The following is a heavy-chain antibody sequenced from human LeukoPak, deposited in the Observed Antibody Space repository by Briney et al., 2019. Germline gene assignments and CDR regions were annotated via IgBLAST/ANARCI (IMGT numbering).Heavy chain of an antibody. V-gene: IGHV1-46*01. D-gene: IGHD2-15*01. J-gene: IGHJ4*02. CDR1: GYTFTSYY. CDR3: ARACSGGRCYVGAYDH. CDR2: INPSGGST. Sequence: ASVMVSCKASGYTFTSYYMHWVRQAPGQGLEWMGIINPSGGSTSYAQKFQGRVTITRDTSASTAYMELSSLRSEDTAVYYCARACSGGRCYVGAYDHWGQGTLVTVSS.